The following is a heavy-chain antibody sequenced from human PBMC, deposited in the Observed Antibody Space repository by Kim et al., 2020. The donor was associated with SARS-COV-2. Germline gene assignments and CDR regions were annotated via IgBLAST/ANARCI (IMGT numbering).Heavy chain of an antibody. CDR3: AKGEGYYYDSSGYSAF. J-gene: IGHJ4*02. Sequence: GGSLRLSCAASGFTFSSYAMSWVRQAPGKGLEWVSAISGSGGSTYYADSVKGRFTISRDNSKNTLYLQMNSLRAEDTAVYYCAKGEGYYYDSSGYSAFWGQGTLVTVSS. CDR1: GFTFSSYA. V-gene: IGHV3-23*01. D-gene: IGHD3-22*01. CDR2: ISGSGGST.